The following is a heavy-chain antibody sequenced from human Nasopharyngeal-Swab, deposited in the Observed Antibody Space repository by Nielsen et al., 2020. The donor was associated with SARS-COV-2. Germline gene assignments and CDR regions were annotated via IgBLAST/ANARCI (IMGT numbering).Heavy chain of an antibody. CDR2: VKSDGSSP. CDR1: GFTFSSYW. V-gene: IGHV3-74*01. D-gene: IGHD6-13*01. J-gene: IGHJ4*02. Sequence: GESLKISCAASGFTFSSYWMHWVRQAPGKGLVRVSRVKSDGSSPGYADSVKGRFTVSRDNAKNTLYLQLNSLTADDSAMYYCARGGAAGLYYFDSWGRGTLVTVSS. CDR3: ARGGAAGLYYFDS.